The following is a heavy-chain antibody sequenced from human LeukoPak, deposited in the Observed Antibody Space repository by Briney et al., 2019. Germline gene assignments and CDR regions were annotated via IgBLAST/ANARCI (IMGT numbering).Heavy chain of an antibody. CDR3: ARLRKDYYGSGSYYYYYYGMDV. J-gene: IGHJ6*02. D-gene: IGHD3-10*01. CDR1: GYSFTSYW. Sequence: GESLKISCKGSGYSFTSYWIGWVRQMPGKGLEWMGIIYPGDSDTRYSPSFQGQVTISADKSISTAYLQWSSLKASDTAMYYCARLRKDYYGSGSYYYYYYGMDVWGQGTTVTVSS. V-gene: IGHV5-51*01. CDR2: IYPGDSDT.